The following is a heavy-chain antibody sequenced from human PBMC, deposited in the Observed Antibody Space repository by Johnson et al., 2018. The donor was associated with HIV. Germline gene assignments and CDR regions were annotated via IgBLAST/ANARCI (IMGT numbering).Heavy chain of an antibody. V-gene: IGHV3-13*01. CDR1: GFTFSSYD. CDR2: IGTAGDT. CDR3: ARGRLLWFRELLPASYAFDI. Sequence: VHLVESGGGLVQPGGSLRLSCAASGFTFSSYDMHWVRQATGKGLEWVSAIGTAGDTYYPGSVKGRFTISRAHAKNSLYLQMNSLRAGDTALYYCARGRLLWFRELLPASYAFDIWGQGTMVTVSS. J-gene: IGHJ3*02. D-gene: IGHD3-10*01.